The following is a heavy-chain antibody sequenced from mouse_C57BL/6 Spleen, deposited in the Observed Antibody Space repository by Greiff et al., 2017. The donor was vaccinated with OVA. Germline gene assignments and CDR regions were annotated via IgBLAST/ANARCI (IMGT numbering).Heavy chain of an antibody. CDR1: CYTFTSYW. V-gene: IGHV1-50*01. CDR3: ARRYYSNPYAMDY. Sequence: QVQLQQPGAELVKPGASVKLSCKASCYTFTSYWMLCVKLRPGLGLAWIGEIDPSSSYTNSNQKFKGKATLTVDTSSSTAYMQLSSLTSEDSAVYYCARRYYSNPYAMDYWGQGTSVTVSS. J-gene: IGHJ4*01. CDR2: IDPSSSYT. D-gene: IGHD2-5*01.